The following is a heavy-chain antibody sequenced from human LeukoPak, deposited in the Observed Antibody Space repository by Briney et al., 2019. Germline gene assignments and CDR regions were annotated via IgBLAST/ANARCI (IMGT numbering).Heavy chain of an antibody. CDR1: GGSISSYY. CDR3: ARDRYYDFWSVYYTFGSWDV. J-gene: IGHJ6*04. CDR2: IYYSGST. D-gene: IGHD3-3*01. V-gene: IGHV4-59*01. Sequence: SETLSLTCTVPGGSISSYYWSWIRQPPGKGLEWIGYIYYSGSTNYNPSLKSRVTISVDTSKNQFSLKLSSVTAADTAVYYCARDRYYDFWSVYYTFGSWDVWGKGTPVPVSS.